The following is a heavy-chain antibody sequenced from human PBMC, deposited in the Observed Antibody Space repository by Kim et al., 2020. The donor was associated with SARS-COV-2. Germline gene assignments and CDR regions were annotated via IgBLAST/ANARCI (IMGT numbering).Heavy chain of an antibody. V-gene: IGHV5-51*01. CDR1: GYMFASHW. CDR3: ARHLKYFYDTSGYYSCDY. Sequence: GESLKISCKGSGYMFASHWIAWVRQMPGKGLEWMGIIYPADSYSRYSPSFQGQVTISVDKSSSTAYLQWSSLKASDTAMYFCARHLKYFYDTSGYYSCDYWGQRTLGTVSS. CDR2: IYPADSYS. D-gene: IGHD3-22*01. J-gene: IGHJ4*02.